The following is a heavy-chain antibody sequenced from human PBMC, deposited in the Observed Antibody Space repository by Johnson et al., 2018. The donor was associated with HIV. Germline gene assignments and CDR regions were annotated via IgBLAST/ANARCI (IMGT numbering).Heavy chain of an antibody. CDR1: GFTFNDNW. Sequence: VQLVESGGGLVQPGGSLRLSCAASGFTFNDNWMGWVRQAPGKGLEWVANIKQDGREKYYVDSVKGRFPISRDNAKNSLYLQMNSLTAEDTALYYCARESLLITPRRDDAFDIWGQGTMVTVSS. CDR2: IKQDGREK. V-gene: IGHV3-7*03. D-gene: IGHD6-6*01. J-gene: IGHJ3*02. CDR3: ARESLLITPRRDDAFDI.